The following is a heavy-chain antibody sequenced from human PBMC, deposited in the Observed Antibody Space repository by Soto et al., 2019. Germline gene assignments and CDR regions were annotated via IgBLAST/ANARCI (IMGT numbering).Heavy chain of an antibody. D-gene: IGHD6-13*01. CDR2: INHSGST. CDR1: GGSFSGDY. Sequence: SETLPLTCAVYGGSFSGDYWSWIRQPPGKGLEWIGEINHSGSTNYNPSLKSRVTISVDTSKNQFSLKLSSVTAADTAVYYCASAAAKYGMDVWGQGITVTVS. V-gene: IGHV4-34*01. J-gene: IGHJ6*02. CDR3: ASAAAKYGMDV.